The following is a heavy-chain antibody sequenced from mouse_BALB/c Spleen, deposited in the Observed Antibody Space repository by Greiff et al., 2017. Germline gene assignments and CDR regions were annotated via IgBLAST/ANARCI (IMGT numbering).Heavy chain of an antibody. D-gene: IGHD2-10*01. CDR1: GFTFSSYT. CDR2: ISNGGGGT. CDR3: ARRSSYGNLDY. Sequence: EVQLVESGGGLVQPGGSLKLSCAASGFTFSSYTMSWVRQTPEKRLEWVAYISNGGGGTYYPDTVKGRFTITRDNAKNTLYLQLSSLKSEDSAMYYCARRSSYGNLDYWGQGTTLTVSS. J-gene: IGHJ2*01. V-gene: IGHV5-12-2*01.